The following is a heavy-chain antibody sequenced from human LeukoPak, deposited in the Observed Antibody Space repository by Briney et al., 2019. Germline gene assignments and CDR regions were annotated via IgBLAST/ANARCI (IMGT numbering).Heavy chain of an antibody. V-gene: IGHV4-34*01. J-gene: IGHJ4*02. CDR3: ARGPYYYGSGSYP. D-gene: IGHD3-10*01. Sequence: PSETLSFTCAVYGGSFSGYYWSWIRQPPGKGLEWIGEINHSGSTNYNPSLKSRVTISVDTSKNQFSLKLSSVTAADTAVYYCARGPYYYGSGSYPWGQGTLVTVSS. CDR1: GGSFSGYY. CDR2: INHSGST.